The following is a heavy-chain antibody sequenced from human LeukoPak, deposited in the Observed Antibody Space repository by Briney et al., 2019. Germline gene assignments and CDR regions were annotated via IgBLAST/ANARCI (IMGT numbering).Heavy chain of an antibody. CDR1: GGTFSSYA. D-gene: IGHD3-9*01. CDR3: ARGLTGVNYYYYYYMDV. J-gene: IGHJ6*03. V-gene: IGHV1-69*06. Sequence: SVKVSCKASGGTFSSYAISWVRQAPGQGLEWMGGIIPIFGTANYAQKFQGRVPITAEKSTSTAYMELSSLRSEDTAVYYCARGLTGVNYYYYYYMDVWGKGTTVTVSS. CDR2: IIPIFGTA.